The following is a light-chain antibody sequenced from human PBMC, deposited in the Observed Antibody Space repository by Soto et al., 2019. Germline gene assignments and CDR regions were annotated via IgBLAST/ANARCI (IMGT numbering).Light chain of an antibody. CDR2: AAS. CDR1: QGISNY. CDR3: QEYSSVPL. J-gene: IGKJ3*01. Sequence: DIQMTQSPSSLSASVGDRVTITCRASQGISNYIAWYQQKPGKAPKLLIYAASTLQSGVPSRFSGSGSGTVFTLTINSLQPEDVATYSCQEYSSVPLFGPGTKVDIK. V-gene: IGKV1-27*01.